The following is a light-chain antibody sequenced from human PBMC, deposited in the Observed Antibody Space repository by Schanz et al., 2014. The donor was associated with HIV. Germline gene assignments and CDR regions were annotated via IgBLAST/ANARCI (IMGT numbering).Light chain of an antibody. Sequence: QSALTQPPSASGSPGQSVTISCTGTSSDVGGYNHVSWYPPTPGKAPKLMIYEVIKRPSGVPDRFSGSKSGNTASLTVSGLQAEDEADYYCSSYTPSGTLFFGGGTKLTVL. CDR1: SSDVGGYNH. CDR2: EVI. J-gene: IGLJ2*01. CDR3: SSYTPSGTLF. V-gene: IGLV2-8*01.